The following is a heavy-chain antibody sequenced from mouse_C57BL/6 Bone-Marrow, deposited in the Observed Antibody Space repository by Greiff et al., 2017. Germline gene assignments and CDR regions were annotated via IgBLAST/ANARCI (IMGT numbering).Heavy chain of an antibody. Sequence: QVTLKVSGPGILQPSQTLCLTCSFSGFSLNTFDMSVGWIRQPSGKGLVWLARIRWDENKYYNPALQSRLTISKDTSKNLVFLKIAHVDTADTATYCCARGYYGSSSWFAYWGQGTLVTVSA. D-gene: IGHD1-1*01. CDR1: GFSLNTFDMS. J-gene: IGHJ3*01. CDR2: IRWDENK. V-gene: IGHV8-8*01. CDR3: ARGYYGSSSWFAY.